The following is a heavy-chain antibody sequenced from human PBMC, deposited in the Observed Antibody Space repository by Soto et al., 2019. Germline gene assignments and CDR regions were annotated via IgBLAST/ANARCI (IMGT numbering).Heavy chain of an antibody. Sequence: QVQLVQSGAEVKKPGSSVKVSCKASGGTFSSYTISWVRQAPGQGLEWMGRIIPILGIANYAQKFQGRVTITADKSTSTAYMELSSLRSEDTAVYYWARREAAAGTGWFDPWGQGTLVTVSS. D-gene: IGHD6-13*01. V-gene: IGHV1-69*02. J-gene: IGHJ5*02. CDR1: GGTFSSYT. CDR2: IIPILGIA. CDR3: ARREAAAGTGWFDP.